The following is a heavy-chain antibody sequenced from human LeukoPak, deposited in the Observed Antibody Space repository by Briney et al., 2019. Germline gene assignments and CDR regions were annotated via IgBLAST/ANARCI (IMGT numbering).Heavy chain of an antibody. D-gene: IGHD2-2*01. V-gene: IGHV3-23*01. J-gene: IGHJ4*02. CDR2: ISGSGTTT. CDR3: TNDRYYTTTNCPLDY. Sequence: GGALRLSCAASGLTFRGYAMTWGRQAPGKGLEWVSRISGSGTTTYFADSVKGRFTISRDNSKNSLYLQMDRLRTEDTALYSCTNDRYYTTTNCPLDYWGQGTLVTVFS. CDR1: GLTFRGYA.